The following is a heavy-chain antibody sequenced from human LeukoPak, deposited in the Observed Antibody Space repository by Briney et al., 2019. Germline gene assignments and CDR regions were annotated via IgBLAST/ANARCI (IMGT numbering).Heavy chain of an antibody. CDR2: INHSAST. CDR3: ARGSYSSGWYAANAFDI. J-gene: IGHJ3*02. Sequence: SETLSLTCAVYGGSFSGYYWSWIRQPPGKGLEWIGEINHSASTNYNPSLKSRVTISVDTSKNQFSLKLSSVTAADTAVYYCARGSYSSGWYAANAFDIWGQGTMVTVSS. V-gene: IGHV4-34*01. CDR1: GGSFSGYY. D-gene: IGHD6-19*01.